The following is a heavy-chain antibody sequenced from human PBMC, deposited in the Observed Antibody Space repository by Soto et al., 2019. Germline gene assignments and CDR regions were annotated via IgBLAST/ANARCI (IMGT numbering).Heavy chain of an antibody. D-gene: IGHD2-2*01. CDR1: GFTFSSYA. CDR2: ISGSGGST. CDR3: AKDPAGVNCSSTSCYPVAYYYMDV. Sequence: GGSLRLSCAASGFTFSSYAMSWVRQAPGKGLEWVSAISGSGGSTYYADSVKGRFTISRDNSKNTLYLQRNSLRAEDTAVYYWAKDPAGVNCSSTSCYPVAYYYMDVWGKGTTVTVSS. J-gene: IGHJ6*03. V-gene: IGHV3-23*01.